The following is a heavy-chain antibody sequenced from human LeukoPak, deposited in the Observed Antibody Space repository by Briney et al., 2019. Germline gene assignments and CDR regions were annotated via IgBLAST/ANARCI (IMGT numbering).Heavy chain of an antibody. CDR1: GGSISSGDYY. CDR2: IYYSGST. D-gene: IGHD3-10*01. Sequence: PSETLSLTCTVSGGSISSGDYYWSWIRQPPGKGLEWIGYIYYSGSTYYNPSLKSRVTISVDTSKNQFSLKLSSVTAADTAVYYCARDGGSGSGSYYAPLFDYWGQGTLVTVSS. CDR3: ARDGGSGSGSYYAPLFDY. V-gene: IGHV4-30-4*02. J-gene: IGHJ4*02.